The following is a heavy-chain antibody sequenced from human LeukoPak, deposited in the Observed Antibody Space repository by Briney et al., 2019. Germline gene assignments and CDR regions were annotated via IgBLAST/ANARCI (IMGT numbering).Heavy chain of an antibody. D-gene: IGHD2-15*01. CDR1: GYSFTSYW. CDR2: IYPGDSDT. CDR3: ARAGYCSGGSCYSLPEAHGMDV. J-gene: IGHJ6*02. V-gene: IGHV5-51*01. Sequence: GESLKISCKGSGYSFTSYWIGWVRQMPGKGLEWMGIIYPGDSDTRYSPSFQGQVTISADKSISTAYLQWSSLKASDTAMYYCARAGYCSGGSCYSLPEAHGMDVWGQGTTVTVSS.